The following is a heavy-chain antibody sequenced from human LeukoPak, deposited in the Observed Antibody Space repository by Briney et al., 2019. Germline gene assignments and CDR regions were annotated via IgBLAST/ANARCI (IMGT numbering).Heavy chain of an antibody. CDR2: ISAYNGNT. CDR3: ARGVSWRYRYYFDY. D-gene: IGHD1-1*01. Sequence: ASVKVSCKASGYTFTGYYMHWVRQAPGQGLEWMGWISAYNGNTNYAQKLQGRVTMTTDTSTSTAYMELSRLRSDDTAVYYCARGVSWRYRYYFDYWGQGTLVTVSS. CDR1: GYTFTGYY. J-gene: IGHJ4*02. V-gene: IGHV1-18*04.